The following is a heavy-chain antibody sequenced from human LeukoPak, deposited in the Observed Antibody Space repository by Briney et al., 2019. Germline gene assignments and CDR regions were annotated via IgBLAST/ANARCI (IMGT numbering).Heavy chain of an antibody. CDR1: GGTFSSYA. Sequence: ASVKVSCKASGGTFSSYAISWVRQAPGQGLEWMGRIIPILGIANYAQKFQGRVTITADKSTSTAYMEQSSLRSEDTAVYYCASHIVVVTKLELDYWGQGTLVTVSS. J-gene: IGHJ4*02. CDR2: IIPILGIA. V-gene: IGHV1-69*04. D-gene: IGHD2-21*02. CDR3: ASHIVVVTKLELDY.